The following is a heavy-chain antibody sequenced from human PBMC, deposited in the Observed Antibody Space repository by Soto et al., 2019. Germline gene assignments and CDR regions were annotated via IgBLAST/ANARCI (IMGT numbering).Heavy chain of an antibody. CDR1: GYPFTSYA. J-gene: IGHJ4*02. Sequence: GASVKVSCKASGYPFTSYAIHWVRQAPGQRLEWMGWINAGNGNTKYSQKFQGRVTITRDTSASTAYMELSSLRSEDTAVYYCAREEYCSGGSCYSVDYWGQGTLVTVSS. V-gene: IGHV1-3*01. D-gene: IGHD2-15*01. CDR2: INAGNGNT. CDR3: AREEYCSGGSCYSVDY.